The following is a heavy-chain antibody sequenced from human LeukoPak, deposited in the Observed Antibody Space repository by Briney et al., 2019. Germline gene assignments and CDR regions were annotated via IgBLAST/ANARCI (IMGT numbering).Heavy chain of an antibody. CDR1: GFTFSSYA. V-gene: IGHV3-23*01. J-gene: IGHJ4*02. D-gene: IGHD1/OR15-1a*01. Sequence: GGSLRLSCAASGFTFSSYAMSWVRQAPGKGLEWVSAISASGGSTYYADSVKGRFTISRGNSKNTLYLQMNSLRAEDTAVYYCAKGYTWNNIRLLDYWGQGTLVTVSS. CDR3: AKGYTWNNIRLLDY. CDR2: ISASGGST.